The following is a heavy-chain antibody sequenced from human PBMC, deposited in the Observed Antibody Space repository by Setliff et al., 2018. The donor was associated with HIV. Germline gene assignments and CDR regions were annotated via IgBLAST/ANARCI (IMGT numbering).Heavy chain of an antibody. CDR3: ARHRAVAGANYFDF. V-gene: IGHV4-38-2*01. CDR1: GYSLSSGYY. Sequence: LSLTCAVSGYSLSSGYYWGWIRQPPGKGLEWIGCIYQSGSTYYNVSLKSRVIISVDTSKNQFSLKLNSVTAADTAIYYCARHRAVAGANYFDFWGQGTLVTVSS. J-gene: IGHJ4*02. D-gene: IGHD6-19*01. CDR2: IYQSGST.